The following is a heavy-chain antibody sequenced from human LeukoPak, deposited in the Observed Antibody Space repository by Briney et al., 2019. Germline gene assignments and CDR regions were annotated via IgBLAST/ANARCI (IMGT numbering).Heavy chain of an antibody. V-gene: IGHV3-30*18. CDR3: AKNPDSGWSWWDYYFDY. D-gene: IGHD6-19*01. CDR2: ISYDGSNK. J-gene: IGHJ4*02. CDR1: GFTFSSYG. Sequence: PGGSLRLSCAASGFTFSSYGMHWVRQAPGKGLEWVAVISYDGSNKYYADSVKGRFTISRDNSKNTLYLQMNSLRAEDTAVYYCAKNPDSGWSWWDYYFDYWGQGTLVTVSS.